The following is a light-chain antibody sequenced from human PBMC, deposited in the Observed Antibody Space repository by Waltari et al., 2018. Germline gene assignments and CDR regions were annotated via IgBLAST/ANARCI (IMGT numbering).Light chain of an antibody. CDR1: QSVSKF. CDR3: QQRAKWPLT. Sequence: EIVLTQSPVSLSLSPGETATLSCRASQSVSKFLAWYQHRPGQAPRLLVYDASNTATGIPARFSGSGSGTGFTLTISCLEPEDFAVYYCQQRAKWPLTFGGGTRVE. V-gene: IGKV3-11*01. J-gene: IGKJ4*01. CDR2: DAS.